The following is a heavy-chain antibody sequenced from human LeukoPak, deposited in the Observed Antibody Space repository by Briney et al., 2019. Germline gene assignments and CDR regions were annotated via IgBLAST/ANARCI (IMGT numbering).Heavy chain of an antibody. CDR3: ARARGAAAGIIDY. J-gene: IGHJ4*02. D-gene: IGHD6-13*01. CDR2: IYHSGST. Sequence: PSETLSLTCTVSGYSISSGYYWGWIRQPPGKGLEWIGSIYHSGSTYYNPSLKSRVTISVDTSKNQFSLKLSSVTAADTAVYYCARARGAAAGIIDYWGQGTLVTVSS. V-gene: IGHV4-38-2*02. CDR1: GYSISSGYY.